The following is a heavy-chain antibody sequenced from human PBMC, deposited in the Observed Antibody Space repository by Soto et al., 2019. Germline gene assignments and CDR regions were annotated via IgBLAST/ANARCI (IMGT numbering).Heavy chain of an antibody. V-gene: IGHV3-11*06. Sequence: QVQLVESGGGLVKPGGSLRISCEASGFNLNDVYMSWIRQAPGKGLEWISYISPGSRFREFADSVKGRHTISRDNARNALYLQMTDVRVDDTXVXXXVXXXGGGHFDHWGQGTLVTVSS. J-gene: IGHJ5*02. CDR1: GFNLNDVY. CDR2: ISPGSRFR. CDR3: VXXXGGGHFDH. D-gene: IGHD2-21*01.